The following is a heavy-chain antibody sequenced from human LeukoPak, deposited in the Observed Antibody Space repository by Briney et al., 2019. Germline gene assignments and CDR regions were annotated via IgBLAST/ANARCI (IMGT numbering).Heavy chain of an antibody. Sequence: ASVKVSCKASGYTFTSYYMHWVRQAPGQGLEWMGIINPSGGSTSYAQKFQGRVTMTRDTSTSTVYMELSSLRSEDTAVYYCARVSYGSGSYDTNPYFDYWGQGTLVTVSS. D-gene: IGHD3-10*01. CDR1: GYTFTSYY. V-gene: IGHV1-46*01. CDR3: ARVSYGSGSYDTNPYFDY. J-gene: IGHJ4*02. CDR2: INPSGGST.